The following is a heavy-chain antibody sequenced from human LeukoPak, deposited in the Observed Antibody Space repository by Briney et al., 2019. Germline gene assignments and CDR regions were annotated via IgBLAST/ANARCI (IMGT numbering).Heavy chain of an antibody. CDR2: ISGGSNTI. Sequence: PGGSLRLSCAASGFTFSTYSMNWVRQAPGKGLEWISYISGGSNTIYYADSVKGRFTISRDNAKNSLYLQMNSLRAEDTAVYYCARDRDYAFDYWGPGTLVTVSS. CDR3: ARDRDYAFDY. CDR1: GFTFSTYS. D-gene: IGHD3-16*01. V-gene: IGHV3-48*01. J-gene: IGHJ4*02.